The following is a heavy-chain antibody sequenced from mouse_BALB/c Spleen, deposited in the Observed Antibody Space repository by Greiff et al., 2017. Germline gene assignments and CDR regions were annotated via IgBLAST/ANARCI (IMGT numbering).Heavy chain of an antibody. D-gene: IGHD4-1*01. V-gene: IGHV1-9*01. CDR1: GYTFSSYW. J-gene: IGHJ3*01. Sequence: QVQLKQSGAELMKPGASVKISCKATGYTFSSYWIEWVKQRPGHGLEWIGEILPGSGSTNYNEKFKGKATFTADTSSNTAYMQLSSLTSEDSAVYYCASWDPWFAYWGQGTLVTVSA. CDR3: ASWDPWFAY. CDR2: ILPGSGST.